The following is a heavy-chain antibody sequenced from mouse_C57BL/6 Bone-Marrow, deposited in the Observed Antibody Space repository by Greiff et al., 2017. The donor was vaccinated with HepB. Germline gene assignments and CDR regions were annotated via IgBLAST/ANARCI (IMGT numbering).Heavy chain of an antibody. J-gene: IGHJ3*01. CDR2: ISSGSSTI. Sequence: VQLKESGGGLVKPGGSLKLSCAASGFTFSDYGMHWVRQAPEKGLEWVAYISSGSSTIYYADTVKGRFTISRDNAKNTLFLQMTSLRSEDTAMYYCARRDDGSSYGFAYWGQGTRVTVSA. V-gene: IGHV5-17*01. CDR3: ARRDDGSSYGFAY. CDR1: GFTFSDYG. D-gene: IGHD1-1*01.